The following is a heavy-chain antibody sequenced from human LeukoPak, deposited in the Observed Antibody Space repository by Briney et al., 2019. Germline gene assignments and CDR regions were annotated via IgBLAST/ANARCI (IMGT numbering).Heavy chain of an antibody. CDR2: INHSGST. Sequence: KPSETLSLTCAVYGGSFSGYYWSWIRQPPGKGLEWIGEINHSGSTNYNPSLKSRVTISVDTSKNQFSLKLSSVTAADTAVYYCARAGMFYYGSGGYYNWFDPWGQGTLVTVSS. D-gene: IGHD3-10*01. CDR3: ARAGMFYYGSGGYYNWFDP. V-gene: IGHV4-34*01. CDR1: GGSFSGYY. J-gene: IGHJ5*02.